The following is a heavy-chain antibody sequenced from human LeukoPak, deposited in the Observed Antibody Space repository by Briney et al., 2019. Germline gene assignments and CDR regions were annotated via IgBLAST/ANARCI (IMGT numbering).Heavy chain of an antibody. CDR1: GFTFSSYG. CDR2: ISYDGSNK. CDR3: AKDSPYGSGTGWFDP. J-gene: IGHJ5*02. V-gene: IGHV3-30*18. Sequence: GGSLRLSCAASGFTFSSYGMHWVRQAPGKGLEWVAVISYDGSNKYCADSVKGRFTISRDNSKNTLYLQMNSLRAEDTAVYYCAKDSPYGSGTGWFDPWGQGTLVTVSS. D-gene: IGHD3-10*01.